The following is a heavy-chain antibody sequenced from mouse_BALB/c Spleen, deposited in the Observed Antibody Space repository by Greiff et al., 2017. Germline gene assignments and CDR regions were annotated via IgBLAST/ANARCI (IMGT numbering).Heavy chain of an antibody. CDR3: ARGGGYYGSRYFDV. CDR1: GFTFSSYA. J-gene: IGHJ1*01. D-gene: IGHD1-1*01. CDR2: ISSGGSYT. Sequence: EVQGVESGGGLVKPGGSLKLSCAASGFTFSSYAMSWVRQSPEKRLEWVAEISSGGSYTYYPDTVTGRFTISRDNAKNTLYLEMSSLRSEDTAMYYCARGGGYYGSRYFDVWGAGTTVTVSS. V-gene: IGHV5-9-4*01.